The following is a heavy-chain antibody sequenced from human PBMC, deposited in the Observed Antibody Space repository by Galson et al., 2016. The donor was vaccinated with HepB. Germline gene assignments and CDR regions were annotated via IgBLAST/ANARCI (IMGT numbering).Heavy chain of an antibody. CDR2: IGSRGDIT. J-gene: IGHJ4*02. V-gene: IGHV3-23*01. D-gene: IGHD5-18*01. CDR3: ARYAVDTALDY. CDR1: GFTFSGYA. Sequence: SLRLSCAASGFTFSGYAMSWVRQAPGEGLEWVSAIGSRGDITYYADSVKGRFNISRDNAKNSLHLQMNSLRAEDTAVYYCARYAVDTALDYWGQGTLVTVSS.